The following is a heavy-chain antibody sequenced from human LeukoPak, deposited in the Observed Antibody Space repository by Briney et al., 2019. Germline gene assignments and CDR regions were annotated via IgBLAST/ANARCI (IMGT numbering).Heavy chain of an antibody. D-gene: IGHD3-16*01. CDR3: TRGAGWLIDY. Sequence: SETLSLTCTVSDDSISDYYRGWIRQPPGKGLVWIGYFYNSGRSTYNPSLKSRVTISADTSKNHFSLKLNSVTTADTAVYYCTRGAGWLIDYWGQGILVTVSS. V-gene: IGHV4-59*01. J-gene: IGHJ4*02. CDR2: FYNSGRS. CDR1: DDSISDYY.